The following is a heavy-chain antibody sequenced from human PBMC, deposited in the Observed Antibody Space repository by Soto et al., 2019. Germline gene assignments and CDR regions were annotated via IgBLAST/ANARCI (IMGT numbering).Heavy chain of an antibody. D-gene: IGHD3-22*01. CDR3: ARQACLGANYYSNLFFDN. CDR2: IYPGDSDT. V-gene: IGHV5-51*01. CDR1: GYKFTGYW. Sequence: GESLKISCKASGYKFTGYWIGWVRQMPGKGLEWMGIIYPGDSDTRYNPSFQGQVTISADKSTSTAYLQWNSLKASDTAMYYCARQACLGANYYSNLFFDNWGQGTLVSVSS. J-gene: IGHJ4*02.